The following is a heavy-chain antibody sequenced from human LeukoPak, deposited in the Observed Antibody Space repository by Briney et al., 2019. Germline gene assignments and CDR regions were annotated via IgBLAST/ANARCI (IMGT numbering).Heavy chain of an antibody. J-gene: IGHJ5*02. V-gene: IGHV4-61*01. CDR2: IYYSGST. CDR3: ARGLPPWGGNYGLNWFDP. Sequence: PSETLSLTCTVSGGSVSSGRYYWSWIRQPPGKGLEWIGYIYYSGSTNYNPSLKSRVTISVDTSKNQFSLKLSSVTAADTAVYYCARGLPPWGGNYGLNWFDPWGQGTLVTVSS. D-gene: IGHD1-7*01. CDR1: GGSVSSGRYY.